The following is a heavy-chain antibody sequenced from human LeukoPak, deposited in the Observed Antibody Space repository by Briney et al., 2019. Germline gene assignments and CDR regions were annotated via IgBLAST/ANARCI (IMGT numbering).Heavy chain of an antibody. V-gene: IGHV3-23*01. Sequence: GGSLRLSCAASGFTFSSYAMSWVRQAPGKGLEWVSAISGSGGSTYYADSVKGRFTISRDNSKNTLYLQMNSLRAEDTAVYYCAKASFLDYGDYWYAFDIWGRGTMVTVSS. D-gene: IGHD4-17*01. J-gene: IGHJ3*02. CDR2: ISGSGGST. CDR1: GFTFSSYA. CDR3: AKASFLDYGDYWYAFDI.